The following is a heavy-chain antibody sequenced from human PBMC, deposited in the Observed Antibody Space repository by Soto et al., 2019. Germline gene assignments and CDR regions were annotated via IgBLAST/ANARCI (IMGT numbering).Heavy chain of an antibody. J-gene: IGHJ6*02. CDR3: ARDKASTCGYYYYGMDV. V-gene: IGHV1-2*02. D-gene: IGHD2-2*01. Sequence: ASVKVASKAPGYTFTGYYMHWVRQAPGQGLEWMGWINPDSGGTNYAQKFQGRVTMTRDTSISTAYMELSRLRSDDPAVYYCARDKASTCGYYYYGMDVWGPGTTVAVSS. CDR2: INPDSGGT. CDR1: GYTFTGYY.